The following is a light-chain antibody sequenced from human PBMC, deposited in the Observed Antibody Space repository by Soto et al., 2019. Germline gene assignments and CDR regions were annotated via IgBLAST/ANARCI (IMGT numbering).Light chain of an antibody. J-gene: IGKJ2*01. Sequence: EIVMTQSPATLSVSPGERATLSCRASQSVSNKLAWYQQKPGQAPRHLIYGASTRATGVPARFSGSGSGAEFTLTISSLQSEDFAVYYCQQYNDWLPYAFGQGTKVDI. V-gene: IGKV3-15*01. CDR3: QQYNDWLPYA. CDR1: QSVSNK. CDR2: GAS.